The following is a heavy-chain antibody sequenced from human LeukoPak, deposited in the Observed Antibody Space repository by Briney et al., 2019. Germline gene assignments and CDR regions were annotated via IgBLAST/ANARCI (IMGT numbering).Heavy chain of an antibody. D-gene: IGHD3-10*01. CDR1: GYPLTELS. CDR3: ATVGLLWFGELRGNWFDP. Sequence: ASVKVSCKVSGYPLTELSMHWVRQAPGKGLEWMGGFDPEDGETIYAQKFQGRVTITEDTSTDTAYMALSSLRSEDTAVYYCATVGLLWFGELRGNWFDPWGQGTLVTVSS. CDR2: FDPEDGET. J-gene: IGHJ5*02. V-gene: IGHV1-24*01.